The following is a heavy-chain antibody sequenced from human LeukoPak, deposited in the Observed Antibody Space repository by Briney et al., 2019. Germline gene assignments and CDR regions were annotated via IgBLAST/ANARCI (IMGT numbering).Heavy chain of an antibody. CDR1: GGSFSGYY. CDR3: ARGKFRSSGGYYFDY. V-gene: IGHV4-34*01. CDR2: INHSGST. Sequence: PSETLSLTCAVYGGSFSGYYWSWIRQPPGKGLEWIGEINHSGSTNYNPSLKSRVTISVDTSKNQFSLKLSSVTAADTAVYYCARGKFRSSGGYYFDYWGQGTLVTVSS. J-gene: IGHJ4*02. D-gene: IGHD6-6*01.